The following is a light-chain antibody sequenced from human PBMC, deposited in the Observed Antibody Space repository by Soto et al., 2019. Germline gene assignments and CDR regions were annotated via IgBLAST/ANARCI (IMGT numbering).Light chain of an antibody. Sequence: QSVLTQPASVSGSPGQSITISCTGTNSDVGGFNFVSWYQHHPGKAPKLMIYEVSNRPSGISNRFSGSKSGSTASLTISGLQAEDEADYYCSSHTSNTTPLYVFGTGTKLTVL. CDR1: NSDVGGFNF. V-gene: IGLV2-14*01. CDR2: EVS. CDR3: SSHTSNTTPLYV. J-gene: IGLJ1*01.